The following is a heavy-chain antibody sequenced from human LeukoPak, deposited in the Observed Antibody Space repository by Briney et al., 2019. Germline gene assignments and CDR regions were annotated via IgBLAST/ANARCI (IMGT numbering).Heavy chain of an antibody. D-gene: IGHD2-2*01. CDR1: GGSISSRSYY. V-gene: IGHV4-39*01. J-gene: IGHJ4*02. CDR3: ASENCSGTSCSSFDY. CDR2: IFYRGTT. Sequence: SETLSLTCTVSGGSISSRSYYWGRIRQPPGKGLEWIGSIFYRGTTYYNPSLKSRVTISVDTSKNQFSLRLSSVTAADTAVYYCASENCSGTSCSSFDYWGQGTLVTVSS.